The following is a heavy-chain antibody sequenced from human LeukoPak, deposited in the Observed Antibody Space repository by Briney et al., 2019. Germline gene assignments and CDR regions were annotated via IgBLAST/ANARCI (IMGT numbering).Heavy chain of an antibody. Sequence: GGSLRLPCAASGFTFNNYAMTWVRQAPGKGLEWVSAISASGTDTYYVDSVKGRFTISRDNSKNTLYLQMNSLRAEDTAVYYCARGVGSGSRLRAGDYWGQGTLVTVSS. V-gene: IGHV3-23*01. D-gene: IGHD1-26*01. CDR3: ARGVGSGSRLRAGDY. J-gene: IGHJ4*02. CDR1: GFTFNNYA. CDR2: ISASGTDT.